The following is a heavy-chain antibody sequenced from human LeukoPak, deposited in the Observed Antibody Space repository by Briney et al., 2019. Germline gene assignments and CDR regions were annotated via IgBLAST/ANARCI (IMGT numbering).Heavy chain of an antibody. V-gene: IGHV3-21*01. CDR3: ARSGSYYRVCD. Sequence: AGGSLRLSCAASGFTISSYSMDWVRQAPGKGLEWVSSISSSSSYIYYADSVKGRFTISRDNAKNSLYLQMNSLRAEDTAVYYCARSGSYYRVCDWGQGTLVTVSS. J-gene: IGHJ4*02. CDR1: GFTISSYS. CDR2: ISSSSSYI. D-gene: IGHD1-26*01.